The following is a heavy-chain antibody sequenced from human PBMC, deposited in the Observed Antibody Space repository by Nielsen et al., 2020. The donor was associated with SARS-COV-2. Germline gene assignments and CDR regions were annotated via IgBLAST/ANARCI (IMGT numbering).Heavy chain of an antibody. CDR1: GFTFSSYS. J-gene: IGHJ6*01. CDR3: ARAAADYYYSG. D-gene: IGHD2-2*01. Sequence: GESLKISCAASGFTFSSYSMNWVRQAPGKGLEWVAVISYDGSNKYYADSVKGRFTISRDNSKNTLYLQMNSLRAEDTAVYYCARAAADYYYSG. CDR2: ISYDGSNK. V-gene: IGHV3-30*03.